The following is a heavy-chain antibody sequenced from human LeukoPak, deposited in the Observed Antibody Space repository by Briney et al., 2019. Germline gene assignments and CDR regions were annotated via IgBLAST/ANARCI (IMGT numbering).Heavy chain of an antibody. J-gene: IGHJ4*02. CDR1: GGSFSGYY. CDR2: INHSGSA. V-gene: IGHV4-34*01. CDR3: ASGQGTVTTH. Sequence: PSETLSLTCAVYGGSFSGYYWSWIRQPPGNRLEWIGEINHSGSANYNPSLKSRVTISLDTSKNQFSLKLSSVTAADTAVYYCASGQGTVTTHWGQGTLVTVSS. D-gene: IGHD4-17*01.